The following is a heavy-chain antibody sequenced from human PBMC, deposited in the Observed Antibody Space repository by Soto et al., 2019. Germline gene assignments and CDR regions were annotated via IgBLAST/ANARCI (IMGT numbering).Heavy chain of an antibody. CDR1: GFTFSSYS. D-gene: IGHD3-9*01. Sequence: EVQLVESGGGLVKPGGSLRLSCAASGFTFSSYSMTWVRQAPGKGLEWVSSISSSSSYIYYADSVKGRFTISRDNAKNSLYLQMNSLRAEDTAVYYCARRDPKGQGSIDWLQSVDIWGQGTMVTVSS. J-gene: IGHJ3*02. CDR3: ARRDPKGQGSIDWLQSVDI. V-gene: IGHV3-21*01. CDR2: ISSSSSYI.